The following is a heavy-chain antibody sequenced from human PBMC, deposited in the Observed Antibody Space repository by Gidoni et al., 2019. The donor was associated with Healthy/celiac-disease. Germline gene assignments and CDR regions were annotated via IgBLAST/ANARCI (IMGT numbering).Heavy chain of an antibody. CDR1: GYTFTSCG. J-gene: IGHJ6*02. CDR3: ARDRIDRPYGSGRGGMDV. Sequence: QVQLVQSGAEVKKPGASVKVSCKASGYTFTSCGISWVRQAPGQGLEWMGWISAYNGNTNYAQKLQGRVTMTTDTSTSTAYMELRSLRSDDTAVYYCARDRIDRPYGSGRGGMDVWGQGTTVTVSS. V-gene: IGHV1-18*01. CDR2: ISAYNGNT. D-gene: IGHD3-10*01.